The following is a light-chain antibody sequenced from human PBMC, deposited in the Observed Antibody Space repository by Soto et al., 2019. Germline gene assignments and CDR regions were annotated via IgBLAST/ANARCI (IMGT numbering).Light chain of an antibody. CDR2: EAS. CDR1: QSVSRN. CDR3: QQRSNWAT. J-gene: IGKJ3*01. V-gene: IGKV3-11*01. Sequence: EIVLTQSPATLCLSPGERATLSCRASQSVSRNLAWYQQKPGQAPRLLIYEASNRATGIPARFSGSGSVTDFTLTIRSLEPEDFAVYSCQQRSNWATFGPGTKVDIK.